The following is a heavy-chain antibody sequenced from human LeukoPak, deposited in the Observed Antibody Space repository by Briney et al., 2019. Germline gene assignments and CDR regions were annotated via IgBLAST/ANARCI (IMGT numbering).Heavy chain of an antibody. V-gene: IGHV1-2*06. D-gene: IGHD5-18*01. Sequence: ASVKVSCKASGYTFTGYYMHWVRQAPGQGLEWMGRINPNSGGTNYAQKFQGRVTTTRDTSISTAYMELSRLRSDDTAVYYCARGGKLPPMVNFDYWGQGTLVTVSS. CDR2: INPNSGGT. CDR1: GYTFTGYY. CDR3: ARGGKLPPMVNFDY. J-gene: IGHJ4*02.